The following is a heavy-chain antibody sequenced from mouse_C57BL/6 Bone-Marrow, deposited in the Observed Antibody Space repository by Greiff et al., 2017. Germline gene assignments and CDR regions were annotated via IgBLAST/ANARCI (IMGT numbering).Heavy chain of an antibody. CDR1: GFTFSSYA. Sequence: VQGVESGGGLVKPGGSLKLSCAASGFTFSSYAMSWVRQTPEKRLEWVATISDGGSYTYYPDNVKGRFTISRDNAKNNLYLQMSHLKSEDTAMYYCAREGIYYDYDGGYYYAMDYWGQGTSVTVSS. V-gene: IGHV5-4*01. J-gene: IGHJ4*01. CDR2: ISDGGSYT. CDR3: AREGIYYDYDGGYYYAMDY. D-gene: IGHD2-4*01.